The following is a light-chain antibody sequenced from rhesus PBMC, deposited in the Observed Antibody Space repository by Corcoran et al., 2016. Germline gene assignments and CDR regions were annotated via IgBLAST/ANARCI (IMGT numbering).Light chain of an antibody. V-gene: IGKV1-28*02. CDR2: DAS. J-gene: IGKJ1*01. Sequence: DIQMTQSPSSLSASVGDTVTITCRASQGISSYLNWFQQKSGKAPKLLIYDASNLQSGVPSRFSASGSGTEFTLTISSLQPEDFATYYCQQSNSYPRTFGQGTKVEIK. CDR3: QQSNSYPRT. CDR1: QGISSY.